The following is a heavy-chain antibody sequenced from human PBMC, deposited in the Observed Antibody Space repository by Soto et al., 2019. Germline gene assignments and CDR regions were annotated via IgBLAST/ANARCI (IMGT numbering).Heavy chain of an antibody. J-gene: IGHJ4*02. Sequence: GGSLRLSCAASGFSFSTYWISWVRQAPGKGLEWVANINQDGSEKYYVDSVKGRFTISRDNGKKSLYLQINSLRVEDTAVYYCARPFLYGSGSPHFDYWGQGTLVTVSS. V-gene: IGHV3-7*01. CDR1: GFSFSTYW. CDR2: INQDGSEK. D-gene: IGHD3-10*01. CDR3: ARPFLYGSGSPHFDY.